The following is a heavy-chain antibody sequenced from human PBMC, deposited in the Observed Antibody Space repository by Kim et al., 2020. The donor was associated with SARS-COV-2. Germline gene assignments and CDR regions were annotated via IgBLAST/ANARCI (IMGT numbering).Heavy chain of an antibody. CDR2: IYYSGST. V-gene: IGHV4-39*02. Sequence: SETLSLTCTVSGGSISSSSYYWGWIRQPPGKGLEWIGSIYYSGSTYYNPSLKSRVTISVDTSKNQFSLKLSSVTAADTAVYYCARELEMATIAGWFDPWGQGTLVTVSS. CDR1: GGSISSSSYY. D-gene: IGHD5-12*01. CDR3: ARELEMATIAGWFDP. J-gene: IGHJ5*02.